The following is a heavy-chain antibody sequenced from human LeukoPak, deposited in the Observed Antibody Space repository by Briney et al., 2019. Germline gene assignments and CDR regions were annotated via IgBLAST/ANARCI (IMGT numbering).Heavy chain of an antibody. CDR2: IYSDGTS. CDR1: GFTVSNSY. D-gene: IGHD7-27*01. V-gene: IGHV3-53*01. J-gene: IGHJ4*02. CDR3: TKTGGPWD. Sequence: GGSLRLSCAASGFTVSNSYMSWIRQAPGKGLEWVSVIYSDGTSYYADSVKARFSFSRDNSKNTLYLQMNSLRVEDTAMYYCTKTGGPWDWGQGTLVTVSS.